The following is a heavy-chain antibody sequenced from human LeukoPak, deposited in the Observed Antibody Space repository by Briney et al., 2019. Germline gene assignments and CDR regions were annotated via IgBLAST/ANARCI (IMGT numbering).Heavy chain of an antibody. CDR2: ISANDGET. Sequence: ASVKVSCKASGFVFTSYGFTWVRQAPGQGLEWMGWISANDGETHYSEKHQGRVTMSTDTVTSTAYMELRSLRSDDTAVYYCARELHVERDDYWGQGTLVTVSS. D-gene: IGHD1-1*01. V-gene: IGHV1-18*01. J-gene: IGHJ4*02. CDR3: ARELHVERDDY. CDR1: GFVFTSYG.